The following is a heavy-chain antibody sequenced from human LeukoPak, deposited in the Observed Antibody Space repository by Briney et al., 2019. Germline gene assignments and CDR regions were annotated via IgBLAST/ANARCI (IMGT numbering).Heavy chain of an antibody. D-gene: IGHD2-2*01. J-gene: IGHJ5*02. Sequence: GESLKISCKGSGYSFTSYWIGWVRQMPGKGLEWMGIIYPGDSDTRYSPSFQGQVTISADKSISTAYLQWSSLKASDTAMYYCGREQRRGGYQLRWFAPWGQGTLVTASS. V-gene: IGHV5-51*01. CDR3: GREQRRGGYQLRWFAP. CDR1: GYSFTSYW. CDR2: IYPGDSDT.